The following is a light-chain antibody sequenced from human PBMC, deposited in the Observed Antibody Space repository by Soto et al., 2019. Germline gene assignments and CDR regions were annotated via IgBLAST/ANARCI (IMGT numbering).Light chain of an antibody. CDR2: GAS. CDR3: QQYGSSLWT. CDR1: QSVSSSY. J-gene: IGKJ1*01. V-gene: IGKV3-20*01. Sequence: EIVLTQSPGTLSLSPGQRATLSCRASQSVSSSYLAWYQQKPGQAPRLPFYGASSRATGIPDRFSGSGSGTDFTLTISRLEPEDFAVYYCQQYGSSLWTFGQGTKVDIK.